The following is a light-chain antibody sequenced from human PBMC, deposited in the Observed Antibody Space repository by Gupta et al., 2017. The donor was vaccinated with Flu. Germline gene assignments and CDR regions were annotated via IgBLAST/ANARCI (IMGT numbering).Light chain of an antibody. CDR3: QQYYQWPLT. Sequence: EIVMTQSPATLSVSPGERVTLSCRASQSLNGKLAWYQQIPDQAPRLLIYGASTRATSFPARFSGSGSGTNFTLTISSLQSEDFAVYCCQQYYQWPLTFAGGTKVEI. J-gene: IGKJ4*01. CDR1: QSLNGK. V-gene: IGKV3-15*01. CDR2: GAS.